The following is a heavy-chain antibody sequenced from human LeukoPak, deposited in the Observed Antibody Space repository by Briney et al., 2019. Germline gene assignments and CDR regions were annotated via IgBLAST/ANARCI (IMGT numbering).Heavy chain of an antibody. CDR3: ARRDSSGYYWPTLGPYYFDY. D-gene: IGHD3-22*01. V-gene: IGHV1-69*06. CDR2: IIPIFGTT. J-gene: IGHJ4*02. Sequence: VASVKVSCKASGGTFNSYAISWVRQAPGQGLEWMGGIIPIFGTTNYARKFRGRVTLTADKSTRTAYMELSSLRSDDTAVYYCARRDSSGYYWPTLGPYYFDYWGQGTLVTVSS. CDR1: GGTFNSYA.